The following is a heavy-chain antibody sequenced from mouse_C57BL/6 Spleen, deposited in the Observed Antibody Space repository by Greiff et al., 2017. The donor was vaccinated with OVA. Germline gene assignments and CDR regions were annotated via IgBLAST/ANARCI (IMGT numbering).Heavy chain of an antibody. CDR1: GYSFTDYN. J-gene: IGHJ1*03. CDR3: AKKGDYYGSSYGYFDF. D-gene: IGHD1-1*01. Sequence: EESGPELVKPGASVKISCKASGYSFTDYNMNWVKQSNGKSLEWIGGINPNYGTTRYNQKFKGKATLTVDPSSSTAYMQLNSLTSEDSAVDYCAKKGDYYGSSYGYFDFWGTGTTLTVSS. V-gene: IGHV1-39*01. CDR2: INPNYGTT.